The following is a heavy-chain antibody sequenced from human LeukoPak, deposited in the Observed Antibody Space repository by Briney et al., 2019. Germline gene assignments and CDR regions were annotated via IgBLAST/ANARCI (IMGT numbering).Heavy chain of an antibody. V-gene: IGHV3-48*03. CDR2: ISSSGSTI. Sequence: PGGSLRLSCAASGFTFSSYEMNWVRQAPGKGLEWVSYISSSGSTIYYADSEKGRFTISRDNAKNSLYLQMNSLRAEDTAVYYCARIYGDYLFYRYFDLWGRGTLVTVSS. CDR3: ARIYGDYLFYRYFDL. CDR1: GFTFSSYE. J-gene: IGHJ2*01. D-gene: IGHD4-17*01.